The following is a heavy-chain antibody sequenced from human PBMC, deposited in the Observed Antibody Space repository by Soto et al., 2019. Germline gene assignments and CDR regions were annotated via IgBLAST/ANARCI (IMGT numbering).Heavy chain of an antibody. Sequence: EVQLLESGGGLVQPGGSLRLSCAASGFTFSTYAMNWVRQAPGKGLEWVSDISASGNSPYYADSVKGRFTISRDNSKNTLYLQMNSLRAEDTAVYYCAKDSHYDSSGELYYYYGMDVWGQGTTVTVSS. V-gene: IGHV3-23*01. CDR3: AKDSHYDSSGELYYYYGMDV. J-gene: IGHJ6*02. CDR1: GFTFSTYA. CDR2: ISASGNSP. D-gene: IGHD3-22*01.